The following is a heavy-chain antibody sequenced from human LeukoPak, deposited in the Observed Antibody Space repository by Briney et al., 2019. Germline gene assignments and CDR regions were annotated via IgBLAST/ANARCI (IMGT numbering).Heavy chain of an antibody. CDR1: GGSISNYY. Sequence: SETLSLTCNVSGGSISNYYWSWIRQPAGKGLEWIGRIYSSGSTNYKSSLKSRVTMSIDTSKNQFSLKLTSVTAADTAVHYCARAFSSSWYENFQHWGQGTLVTVSS. D-gene: IGHD6-13*01. CDR2: IYSSGST. CDR3: ARAFSSSWYENFQH. V-gene: IGHV4-4*07. J-gene: IGHJ1*01.